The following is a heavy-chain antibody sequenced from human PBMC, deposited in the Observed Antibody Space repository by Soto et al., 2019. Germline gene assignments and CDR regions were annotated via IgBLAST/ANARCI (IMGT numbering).Heavy chain of an antibody. CDR2: MIPIFGTA. D-gene: IGHD2-2*01. Sequence: QVQLEQSGAEVKKPGSSVKVSCKASGGTFSSYAISWVRQAPGQGLEWMAGMIPIFGTANYAQKFQGRVTITADESTSTAYMELSSLRSEDTAVYYCARDQSLVGAAFQLDYWGQGTLVTVSS. J-gene: IGHJ4*02. CDR1: GGTFSSYA. V-gene: IGHV1-69*01. CDR3: ARDQSLVGAAFQLDY.